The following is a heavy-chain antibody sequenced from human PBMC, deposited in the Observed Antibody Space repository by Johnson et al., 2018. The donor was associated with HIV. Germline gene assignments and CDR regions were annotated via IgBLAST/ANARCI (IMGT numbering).Heavy chain of an antibody. J-gene: IGHJ3*01. CDR3: ARAYTYGAFDL. CDR2: ISGSGGST. CDR1: GFTFSSYA. V-gene: IGHV3-23*04. Sequence: MLLVESGGGLVQPGGSLRLSCAASGFTFSSYAMSWVRQAPGKGLEWVSAISGSGGSTFHADSVKGRFIISRDNSKNTLYLQMNSLRAEDTAVYFCARAYTYGAFDLWGQGTLVTVSS. D-gene: IGHD3-16*01.